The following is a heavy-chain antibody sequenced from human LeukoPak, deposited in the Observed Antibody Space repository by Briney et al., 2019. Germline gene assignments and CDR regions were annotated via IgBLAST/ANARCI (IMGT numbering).Heavy chain of an antibody. CDR3: ARVNLYSSSWYKSLYYYYYYMDV. Sequence: GGSLRLSCAASGFTFDDYGMSWIRQAPGKGLEWVSGINWNGGSTGYADSVKGRFTISRDNAKNSLYLQMNSLRAEDTALYYCARVNLYSSSWYKSLYYYYYYMDVWGKGTTVTVSS. CDR1: GFTFDDYG. J-gene: IGHJ6*03. V-gene: IGHV3-20*04. CDR2: INWNGGST. D-gene: IGHD6-13*01.